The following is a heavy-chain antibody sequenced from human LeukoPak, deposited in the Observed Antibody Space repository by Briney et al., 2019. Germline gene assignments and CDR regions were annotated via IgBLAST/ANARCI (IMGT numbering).Heavy chain of an antibody. CDR1: GFTFSSYS. Sequence: GGSLRLSCAASGFTFSSYSMNWVRQAPGKGLEWVSSISSSSSYIYYTDSVKGRFTISRDNAKNSLYLQMNSLRAEDTAVYYCARSMTTVTTFDYWGQGTLVTVSS. V-gene: IGHV3-21*01. J-gene: IGHJ4*02. D-gene: IGHD4-17*01. CDR3: ARSMTTVTTFDY. CDR2: ISSSSSYI.